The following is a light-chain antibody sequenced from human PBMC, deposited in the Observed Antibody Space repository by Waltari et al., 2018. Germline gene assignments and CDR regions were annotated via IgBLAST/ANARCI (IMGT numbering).Light chain of an antibody. CDR3: LQDYNSWT. CDR2: SAS. CDR1: QDIRND. V-gene: IGKV1-6*02. J-gene: IGKJ1*01. Sequence: AIQMTQSPSSLSASVGDRVTITCRAHQDIRNDLAWYQQKPGKAPNLLIYSASNLQSGVPSRFSGGGFGTDFTLTISGLQAEDFATYYCLQDYNSWTFGQGTKVEI.